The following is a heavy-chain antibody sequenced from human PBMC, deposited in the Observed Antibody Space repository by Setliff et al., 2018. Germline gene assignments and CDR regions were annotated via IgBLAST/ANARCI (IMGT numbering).Heavy chain of an antibody. V-gene: IGHV4-30-4*08. CDR2: IYYSGST. J-gene: IGHJ4*02. CDR1: GGSISSGDYY. CDR3: ARSFSRREKFLLDY. Sequence: KTSETLSLTCTVSGGSISSGDYYWSWIRQPPGKGLEWIGYIYYSGSTYYNPSLKSRVTISVDTSKNQFSLKVSSVTAADTAVYYCARSFSRREKFLLDYWGQGALVTVSS.